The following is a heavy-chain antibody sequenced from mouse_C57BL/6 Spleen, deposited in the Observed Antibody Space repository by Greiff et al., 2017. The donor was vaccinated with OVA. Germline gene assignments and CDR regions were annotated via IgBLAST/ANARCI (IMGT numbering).Heavy chain of an antibody. Sequence: VQLQQSGPELVKPGASVKISCKASGYTFTDYYMNWVKQSHGKSLEWIGDINPNNGGTSYNQKFKGKATLTVDKSSSTAYMELRSLTSEDSAVYYCAGGGSSYFDYWGQGTTLTVSS. CDR3: AGGGSSYFDY. V-gene: IGHV1-26*01. CDR1: GYTFTDYY. D-gene: IGHD1-1*01. J-gene: IGHJ2*01. CDR2: INPNNGGT.